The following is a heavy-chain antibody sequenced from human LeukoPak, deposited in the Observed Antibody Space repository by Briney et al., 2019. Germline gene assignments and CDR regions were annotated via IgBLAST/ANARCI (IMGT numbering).Heavy chain of an antibody. D-gene: IGHD3/OR15-3a*01. CDR2: IKSDGSST. CDR1: GFTFSSYW. J-gene: IGHJ4*02. V-gene: IGHV3-74*01. CDR3: ATTGTDYYFDY. Sequence: GGSLRLSCAASGFTFSSYWTHWVRHAPGKGLVWVSHIKSDGSSTNYADSVKGRFTISRDNAKNTLYLQMDGLRAEDTAVYYCATTGTDYYFDYWGQGTLVTVSS.